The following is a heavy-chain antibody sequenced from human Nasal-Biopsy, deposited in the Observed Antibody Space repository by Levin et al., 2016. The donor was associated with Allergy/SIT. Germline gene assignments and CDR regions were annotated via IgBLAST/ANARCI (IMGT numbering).Heavy chain of an antibody. Sequence: ASVKVSCKVSGHTLSELSMHWVRQAPGKGLEWVGGFDPEDGETIYAQKFQGRVTMTEDTSTDTVYMELNSLRSEDTAVYYCATVADYGDTSPYFYYYMDVWGKGTTVTVSS. D-gene: IGHD4-17*01. CDR2: FDPEDGET. J-gene: IGHJ6*03. CDR3: ATVADYGDTSPYFYYYMDV. V-gene: IGHV1-24*01. CDR1: GHTLSELS.